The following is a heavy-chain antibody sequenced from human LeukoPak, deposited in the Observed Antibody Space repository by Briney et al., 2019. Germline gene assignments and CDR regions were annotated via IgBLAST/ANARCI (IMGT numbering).Heavy chain of an antibody. D-gene: IGHD2-15*01. CDR1: GFTFSSYW. CDR2: IKQDGSEK. V-gene: IGHV3-7*01. CDR3: ARVGAATFYWYYMDV. Sequence: AGGSLRLSCAASGFTFSSYWMSWVRQAPGKGLEWVANIKQDGSEKYYVDSVKGRFTISRDNAKNSLYLQMNSLRAEDTAVYFCARVGAATFYWYYMDVWGKGTTVTVSS. J-gene: IGHJ6*03.